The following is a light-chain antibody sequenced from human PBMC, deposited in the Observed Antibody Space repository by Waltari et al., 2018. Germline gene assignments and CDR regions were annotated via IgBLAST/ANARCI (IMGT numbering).Light chain of an antibody. J-gene: IGKJ1*01. Sequence: EIVLTQSPGTLSLSPGERATLSCRASQSISSNYLTWYQPKPGQAPRLLIFGSSSRATGIPDRFSGSGSGTDFSLTISRLEPEDFAVYYCQQYGASPGTFGQGTKVEIK. CDR3: QQYGASPGT. CDR1: QSISSNY. V-gene: IGKV3-20*01. CDR2: GSS.